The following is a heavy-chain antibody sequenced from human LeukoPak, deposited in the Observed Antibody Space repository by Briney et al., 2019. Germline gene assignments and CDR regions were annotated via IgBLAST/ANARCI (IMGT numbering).Heavy chain of an antibody. CDR2: INPSGGST. CDR3: ARDPNLHLTYFDY. V-gene: IGHV1-46*01. D-gene: IGHD4/OR15-4a*01. J-gene: IGHJ4*02. Sequence: GASVKVSCKASGYTFTTYGITWLRQAPGQGLEWMGIINPSGGSTSYAQKFQGRVTMTRDTSTSTVYMELSSLRSEDTAVYYCARDPNLHLTYFDYWGQGTLVTVSS. CDR1: GYTFTTYG.